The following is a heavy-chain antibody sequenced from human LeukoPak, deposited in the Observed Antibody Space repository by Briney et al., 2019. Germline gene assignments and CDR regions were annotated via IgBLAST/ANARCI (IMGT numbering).Heavy chain of an antibody. Sequence: GASVKVSCKASGGTFSSYAISWVRQAPGQGLEWMGGIIPIFGTANYAQKFQGRVTITADESTGTAYMELSSLRSEDTAVYYCARSGDPGTFDYWGQGTLVTVSS. D-gene: IGHD3-10*01. CDR3: ARSGDPGTFDY. J-gene: IGHJ4*02. CDR1: GGTFSSYA. V-gene: IGHV1-69*13. CDR2: IIPIFGTA.